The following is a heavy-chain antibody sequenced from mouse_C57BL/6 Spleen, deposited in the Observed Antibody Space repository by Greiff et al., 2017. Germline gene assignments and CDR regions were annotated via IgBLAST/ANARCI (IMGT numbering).Heavy chain of an antibody. CDR1: GFSFSDYG. V-gene: IGHV5-17*01. Sequence: EVQRVESGGGLVKPGGSLKLSCAVSGFSFSDYGMHWVRQAPEKGLELVAYISSGSSTIYYADTVKGRFTISRDNAKNTLFLQMTSLRSEDTAMYYCARGPDRATVVGFDYWGQGTTLTVSS. D-gene: IGHD1-1*01. J-gene: IGHJ2*01. CDR3: ARGPDRATVVGFDY. CDR2: ISSGSSTI.